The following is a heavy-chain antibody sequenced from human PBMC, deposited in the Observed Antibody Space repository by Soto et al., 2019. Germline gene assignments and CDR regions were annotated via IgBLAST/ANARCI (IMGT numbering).Heavy chain of an antibody. J-gene: IGHJ6*02. Sequence: RASVKVSCKVSGYTFTSYYMHWVRQAPGQGLEWMGIINPSGGSTSYAQKFQGRVTMTRDTSTRTVYMELSSLRSEDTAVYYCARDSGITMLVVVILYGMDVWGQGTTVTVSS. D-gene: IGHD3-22*01. V-gene: IGHV1-46*01. CDR2: INPSGGST. CDR1: GYTFTSYY. CDR3: ARDSGITMLVVVILYGMDV.